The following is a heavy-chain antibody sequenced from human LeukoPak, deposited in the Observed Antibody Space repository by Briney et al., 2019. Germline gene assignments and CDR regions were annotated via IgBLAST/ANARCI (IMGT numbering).Heavy chain of an antibody. V-gene: IGHV3-21*01. J-gene: IGHJ4*02. CDR2: ISSSTSYI. CDR3: ARAGGSTVSHSDY. Sequence: GGSLRLSCEGSAFIFSGHWMNWIRQAPGKGLEWVSSISSSTSYIYYADSVKGRFTISKDNAKNSLYLQMNSLRAEDTAVYYCARAGGSTVSHSDYWGQGTLVTVSS. CDR1: AFIFSGHW. D-gene: IGHD4-17*01.